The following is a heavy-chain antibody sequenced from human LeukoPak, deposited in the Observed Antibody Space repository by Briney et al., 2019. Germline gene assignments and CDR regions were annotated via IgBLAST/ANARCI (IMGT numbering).Heavy chain of an antibody. CDR2: IRYGGDVT. J-gene: IGHJ4*02. V-gene: IGHV3-23*01. CDR3: AKRTGGTYGEFDF. Sequence: GGSLSLSCAASGFTFSDYGMRWVRQVRGKGPEGVSAIRYGGDVTSYADSVKRRFTIPRDNSKSTLFLQMNSLRAEDTALYYCAKRTGGTYGEFDFWGQGTLVTVSS. D-gene: IGHD1-26*01. CDR1: GFTFSDYG.